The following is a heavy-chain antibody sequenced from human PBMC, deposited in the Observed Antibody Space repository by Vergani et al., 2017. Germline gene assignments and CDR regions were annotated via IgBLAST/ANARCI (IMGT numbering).Heavy chain of an antibody. D-gene: IGHD2-15*01. CDR3: ARLSXDTTPYLQGGYDC. Sequence: EVKLLESGGGLVQSGGSLRLSCAGSGFTFSNFGMTWVRQAPGKGLEWVSTVSADGDSTYYAESVKGRFTISRDNSKNMLYLQMNSLRAEDTAVYYCARLSXDTTPYLQGGYDCWGQGTLVTVSS. CDR2: VSADGDST. V-gene: IGHV3-23*01. J-gene: IGHJ4*02. CDR1: GFTFSNFG.